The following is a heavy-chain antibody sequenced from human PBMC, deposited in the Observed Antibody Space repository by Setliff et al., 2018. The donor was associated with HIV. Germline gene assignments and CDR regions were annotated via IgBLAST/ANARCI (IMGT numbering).Heavy chain of an antibody. J-gene: IGHJ6*02. CDR2: ITPVFDTA. CDR1: GGTFSSSA. D-gene: IGHD6-13*01. CDR3: ARDISSWSLRRGGTKKYSYYGMDV. Sequence: SVKVSCKASGGTFSSSAINWVRQAPGQGLEWMGGITPVFDTANYAQKFQGRITMTRNTSISTVYMELSSLGSEDTAVYYCARDISSWSLRRGGTKKYSYYGMDVWGQGTTVTVSS. V-gene: IGHV1-69*05.